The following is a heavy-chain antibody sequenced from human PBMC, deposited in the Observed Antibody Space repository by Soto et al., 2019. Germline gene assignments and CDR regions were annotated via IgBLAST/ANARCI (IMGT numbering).Heavy chain of an antibody. V-gene: IGHV1-69*01. D-gene: IGHD3-10*01. Sequence: QVQMVQSGAEVKKPGSSARVSCKVSGGTFSRHSISWVRQAPGQGLEWMGGIIPIFDATQYAQKFQGRLTIPPDESTTSFHMDLSRLRPEDTAIYYCARDLTSVRGSWGQGTLVTVS. CDR1: GGTFSRHS. J-gene: IGHJ4*02. CDR2: IIPIFDAT. CDR3: ARDLTSVRGS.